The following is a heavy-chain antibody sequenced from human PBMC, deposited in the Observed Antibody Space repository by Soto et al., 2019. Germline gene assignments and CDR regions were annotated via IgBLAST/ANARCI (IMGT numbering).Heavy chain of an antibody. Sequence: EVQLVESGGGLVQPGGSLRLSCAASGFTVSSNYMSWVRQAPGKGLEWVSVIYSGGSTYYADSVKGRFTISRDNSKNTVYLQMNSLRAEDTAVYYCARDSRYDTPMVYWGQGTLVTVSS. D-gene: IGHD5-18*01. V-gene: IGHV3-66*01. CDR3: ARDSRYDTPMVY. CDR1: GFTVSSNY. CDR2: IYSGGST. J-gene: IGHJ4*02.